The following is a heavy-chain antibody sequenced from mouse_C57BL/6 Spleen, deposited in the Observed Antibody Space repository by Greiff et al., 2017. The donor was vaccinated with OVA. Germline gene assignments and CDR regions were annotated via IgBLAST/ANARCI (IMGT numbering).Heavy chain of an antibody. CDR1: GFSLTSYG. CDR3: AVTGTDWYFDV. D-gene: IGHD4-1*01. V-gene: IGHV2-2*01. J-gene: IGHJ1*03. CDR2: IWSGGST. Sequence: VMLVESGPGLVQPSQSLSITCTVSGFSLTSYGVHWVRQSPGKGLEWLGVIWSGGSTDYNAAFISRLSISKDNSKSQVFFKMNSLQADDTAIYYCAVTGTDWYFDVWGTGTTVTVSS.